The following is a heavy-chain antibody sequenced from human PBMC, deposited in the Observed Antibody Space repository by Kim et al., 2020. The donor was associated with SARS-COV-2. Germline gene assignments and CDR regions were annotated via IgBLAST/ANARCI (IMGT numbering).Heavy chain of an antibody. CDR3: AREATHQIYYYYYGMDV. V-gene: IGHV1-69*04. CDR2: IIPILGIA. Sequence: SVKVSCKASGGTFSSYAISWVRQAPGQGLEWMGRIIPILGIANYAQKFQGRVTITADKSTSTAYMELSSLRSEDTAVYYCAREATHQIYYYYYGMDVWG. CDR1: GGTFSSYA. J-gene: IGHJ6*02.